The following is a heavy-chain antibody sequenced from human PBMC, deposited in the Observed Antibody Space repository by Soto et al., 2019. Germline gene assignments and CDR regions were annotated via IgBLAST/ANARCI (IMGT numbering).Heavy chain of an antibody. CDR2: IRQDGNEK. V-gene: IGHV3-7*01. D-gene: IGHD4-4*01. J-gene: IGHJ6*02. CDR1: GFTFSIYS. CDR3: ARDYSNYVYGLDV. Sequence: GGSLRLSCAASGFTFSIYSMSWVRQAPGKGLEWVANIRQDGNEKYYVDSVEGRFTTSRDNAKNSLYLQMNSLRAEDTAVYYCARDYSNYVYGLDVWGQGTTVTVSS.